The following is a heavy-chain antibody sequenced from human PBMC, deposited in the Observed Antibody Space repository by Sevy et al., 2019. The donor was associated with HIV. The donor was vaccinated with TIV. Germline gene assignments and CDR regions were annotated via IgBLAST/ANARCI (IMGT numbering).Heavy chain of an antibody. Sequence: GGSLRLSCAASGFTFSSYALLWVRQAPGKGLEWVSLISYDGSKKYYSDSVKGRFAISGDESKTTLFLQMNSLRSEVTAIYSCARVGVSYCTDDCYHRFDYWGRGTLVTVSS. J-gene: IGHJ4*02. V-gene: IGHV3-30*09. CDR1: GFTFSSYA. CDR2: ISYDGSKK. CDR3: ARVGVSYCTDDCYHRFDY. D-gene: IGHD2-21*02.